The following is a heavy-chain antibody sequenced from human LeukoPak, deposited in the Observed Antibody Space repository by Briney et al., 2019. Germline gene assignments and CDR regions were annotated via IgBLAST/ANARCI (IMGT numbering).Heavy chain of an antibody. J-gene: IGHJ2*01. CDR2: ISGSGDST. Sequence: GGSLRLSCAASGFTFSSYAMNWVRQAPGKGLEWVSTISGSGDSTYYADSAKGRFTISRDNSKNTLYLQMNSLRAEDTAVYYCARGAYYYDSSGYYYGRYFDLWGRGTLVTVSS. D-gene: IGHD3-22*01. CDR1: GFTFSSYA. CDR3: ARGAYYYDSSGYYYGRYFDL. V-gene: IGHV3-23*01.